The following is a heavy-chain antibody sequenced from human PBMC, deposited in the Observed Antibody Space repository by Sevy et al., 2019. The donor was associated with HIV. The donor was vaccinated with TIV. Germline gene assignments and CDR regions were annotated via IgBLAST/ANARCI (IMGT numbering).Heavy chain of an antibody. Sequence: ASVKVSCRASGYTFTVQYLHWVRQAPGQGLEYMGFIDPNNGGTNYAERFQGRVAMTRDMTTSTVYMELNNLRSDDTATYYCTSIGWGQGTLVTVSS. J-gene: IGHJ4*02. V-gene: IGHV1-2*02. CDR3: TSIG. CDR1: GYTFTVQY. CDR2: IDPNNGGT.